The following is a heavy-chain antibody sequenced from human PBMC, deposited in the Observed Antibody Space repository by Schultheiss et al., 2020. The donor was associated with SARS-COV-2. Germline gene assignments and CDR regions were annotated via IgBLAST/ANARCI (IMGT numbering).Heavy chain of an antibody. J-gene: IGHJ6*02. Sequence: ASVKVSCKTSGYIFTYHYIHWVRQAPGQGLEWMGRINPASGGTQYAQKFQGRVTMTADKSTSTAYMELSSLRSEDTAVYYCARTAANIYDFLDYYGMDVWGQGTTVTVSS. D-gene: IGHD5/OR15-5a*01. CDR2: INPASGGT. CDR3: ARTAANIYDFLDYYGMDV. CDR1: GYIFTYHY. V-gene: IGHV1-2*06.